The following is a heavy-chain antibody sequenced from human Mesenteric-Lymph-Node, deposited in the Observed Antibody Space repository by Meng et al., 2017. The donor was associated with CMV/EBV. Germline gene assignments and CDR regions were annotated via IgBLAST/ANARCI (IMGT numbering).Heavy chain of an antibody. D-gene: IGHD1-1*01. CDR3: ARRETTGTTVDY. V-gene: IGHV4-39*01. CDR2: IYYSGST. J-gene: IGHJ4*02. CDR1: GASISSSSYY. Sequence: TVSGASISSSSYYWGWTRQPPGKGLEWIGNIYYSGSTYYNPSLNSRVTISVDTSKNQFSLKLSSVTAADTAVYYCARRETTGTTVDYWGQGTLVTVSS.